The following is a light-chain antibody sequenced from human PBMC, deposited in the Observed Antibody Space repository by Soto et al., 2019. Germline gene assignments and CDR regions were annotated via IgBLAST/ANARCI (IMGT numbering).Light chain of an antibody. V-gene: IGLV2-14*01. J-gene: IGLJ1*01. Sequence: QSALTQPASVSGSPGQSITISCTGTSSDVGTYNFVSWYQQHPGKAPKLMIYEVSNRPSGVSNRFSGSKSGNTASLTISGLHAEDEADYYCSSYTSSSTLYVFGTGTKLTVL. CDR1: SSDVGTYNF. CDR3: SSYTSSSTLYV. CDR2: EVS.